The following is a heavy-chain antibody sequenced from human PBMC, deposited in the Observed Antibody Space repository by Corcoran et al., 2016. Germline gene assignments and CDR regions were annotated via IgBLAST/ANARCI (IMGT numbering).Heavy chain of an antibody. D-gene: IGHD4-17*01. V-gene: IGHV1-2*02. J-gene: IGHJ4*02. Sequence: QVQLVQSGAEVKKPGASVKVSCKASGYTFTGYYMHWVRQAPGQGLEWMGWINPNSGDTNYARKFQGRVTMTRDTSISTAYMELSRLRSDDTAVYYCARGGTTVSMGYWGQGTLVTVSS. CDR1: GYTFTGYY. CDR2: INPNSGDT. CDR3: ARGGTTVSMGY.